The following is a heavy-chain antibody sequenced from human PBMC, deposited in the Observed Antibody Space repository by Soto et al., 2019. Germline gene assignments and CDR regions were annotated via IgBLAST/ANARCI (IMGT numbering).Heavy chain of an antibody. D-gene: IGHD2-21*02. J-gene: IGHJ6*02. CDR3: VRGSMHCVCDCYGARGGRDV. CDR1: GFTFSSYE. V-gene: IGHV3-48*03. Sequence: SLILSCAASGFTFSSYEMNWVRQAPGKGLEWVSYISSSGSTIYYADSVKGRFTISRDNAKNSLYLQMNSLRAEDTAVYYWVRGSMHCVCDCYGARGGRDVWGQGTTVTVSS. CDR2: ISSSGSTI.